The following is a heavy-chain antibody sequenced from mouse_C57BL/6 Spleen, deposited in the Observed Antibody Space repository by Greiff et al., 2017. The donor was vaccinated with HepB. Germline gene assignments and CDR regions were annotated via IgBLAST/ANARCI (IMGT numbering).Heavy chain of an antibody. Sequence: EVQLQQSGAELVKPGASVKLSYTASGFNIKDYYMHWVKQRTEQGLEWIGRIDPEDGETKYAQKFQGKATITADTSSNTAYLQLSSLTSEDTAVYYCARAYYYGSEDAMDYWGQGTSVTVSS. CDR1: GFNIKDYY. D-gene: IGHD1-1*01. J-gene: IGHJ4*01. CDR3: ARAYYYGSEDAMDY. V-gene: IGHV14-2*01. CDR2: IDPEDGET.